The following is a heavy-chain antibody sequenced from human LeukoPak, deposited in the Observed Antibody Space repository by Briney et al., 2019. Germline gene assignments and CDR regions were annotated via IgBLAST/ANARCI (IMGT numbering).Heavy chain of an antibody. CDR2: ISGSGGSA. V-gene: IGHV3-23*01. CDR3: AKDIREVPVAFDY. Sequence: GGSLRLSCAASGFTFSSYAMSWVRQAPGKGLEWVSAISGSGGSAYYADSVKGRFTISRDNSKNTLYLQMNSLRAEDTAVYYCAKDIREVPVAFDYWGQGTLVTVSS. J-gene: IGHJ4*02. CDR1: GFTFSSYA. D-gene: IGHD2-2*01.